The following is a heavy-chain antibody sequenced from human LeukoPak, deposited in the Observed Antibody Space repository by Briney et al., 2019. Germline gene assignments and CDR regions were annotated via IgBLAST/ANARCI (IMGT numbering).Heavy chain of an antibody. CDR3: ARVRWELLGWFDP. J-gene: IGHJ5*02. CDR1: GYTFTSYG. D-gene: IGHD1-26*01. Sequence: ASVKVSCKASGYTFTSYGTSWVRQAPGQGREGMGWISAYNGNTNYAQKLQGRVTMTTDTSTSTVYMELRSLRSDDTAVYYCARVRWELLGWFDPWGQGTLVTGSS. V-gene: IGHV1-18*01. CDR2: ISAYNGNT.